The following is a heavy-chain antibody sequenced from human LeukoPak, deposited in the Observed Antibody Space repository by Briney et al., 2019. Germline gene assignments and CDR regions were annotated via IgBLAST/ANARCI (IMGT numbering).Heavy chain of an antibody. J-gene: IGHJ5*02. D-gene: IGHD1/OR15-1a*01. CDR1: AFTFNNYW. V-gene: IGHV3-74*01. Sequence: PGGSLRLSCAASAFTFNNYWMHWVRQAPGKGLVWVSRISSDGSSTDYADSVRGRFTISRDNAKNTLYLQMIRVRGEDTAMSDGDRDENSVRRGAQFDRWGQRAPV. CDR3: DRDENSVRRGAQFDR. CDR2: ISSDGSST.